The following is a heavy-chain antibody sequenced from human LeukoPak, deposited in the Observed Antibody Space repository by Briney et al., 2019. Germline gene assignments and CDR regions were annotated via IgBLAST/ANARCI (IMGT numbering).Heavy chain of an antibody. Sequence: ASVKVSCKASGYTFTGYYMHWVRQAPGQGLEWMGWINPNSGDTNYAQKFQGRVIMTGDTSISTAYMELSRLTSDDTAVYYCTRENNWFDAWGQGTLVTVSS. CDR1: GYTFTGYY. J-gene: IGHJ5*02. V-gene: IGHV1-2*02. CDR2: INPNSGDT. CDR3: TRENNWFDA.